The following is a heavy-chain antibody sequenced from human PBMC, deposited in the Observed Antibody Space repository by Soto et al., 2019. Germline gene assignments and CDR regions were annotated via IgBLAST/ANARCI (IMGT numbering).Heavy chain of an antibody. J-gene: IGHJ4*02. D-gene: IGHD6-13*01. CDR1: GYTFTGYY. CDR3: ARSTKYSSSLSNLDY. V-gene: IGHV1-2*02. Sequence: RASVKVSCKASGYTFTGYYMHWVLQAPGQGLEWMGWINPNSGGTNYAQKFQGRVTMTRDTSISTAYMELSRLRSDDTAVYYCARSTKYSSSLSNLDYWGQGTLVTVSS. CDR2: INPNSGGT.